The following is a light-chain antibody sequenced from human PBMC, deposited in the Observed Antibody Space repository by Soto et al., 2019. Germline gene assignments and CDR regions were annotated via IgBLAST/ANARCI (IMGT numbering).Light chain of an antibody. V-gene: IGLV2-14*03. J-gene: IGLJ1*01. CDR2: DVS. Sequence: QSVLTQPASVSGSPGQSITISCTGTSSDVGGYNYVSWYQHHPGKAPKLLIYDVSNRPSGVSNRFSGSKSDNTASLTISGLQPDDEADYYCSSYTTSNTRQIVFGTGTKVTVL. CDR3: SSYTTSNTRQIV. CDR1: SSDVGGYNY.